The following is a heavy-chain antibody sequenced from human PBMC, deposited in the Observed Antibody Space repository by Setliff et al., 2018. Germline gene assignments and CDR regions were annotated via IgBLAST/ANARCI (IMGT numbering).Heavy chain of an antibody. Sequence: ETLSLTCTVSGGSIRSYYWSWIRQPPGKGLEWIGYIYTSGRTNYNPSLKSRVTISVDTSKNQFTLKVSSVTAADTAAYYCARDPPYCSSTSCRGAFDIWGQGTMVTVSS. J-gene: IGHJ3*02. D-gene: IGHD2-2*01. CDR1: GGSIRSYY. CDR3: ARDPPYCSSTSCRGAFDI. V-gene: IGHV4-4*08. CDR2: IYTSGRT.